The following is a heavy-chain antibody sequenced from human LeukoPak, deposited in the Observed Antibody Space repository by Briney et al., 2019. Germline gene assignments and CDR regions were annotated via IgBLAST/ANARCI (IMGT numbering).Heavy chain of an antibody. V-gene: IGHV3-30*02. Sequence: GGSLRLSCAASGFTFSSYGMHWVRQAPGKGLELVAFIRYDGSNKYYADSVKGRFTISRDNSKNTLYLQMNSLRAEDTAVYYCAKDSFVPQVSVFQHWGQGTLVTVSS. CDR3: AKDSFVPQVSVFQH. J-gene: IGHJ1*01. CDR2: IRYDGSNK. D-gene: IGHD2-15*01. CDR1: GFTFSSYG.